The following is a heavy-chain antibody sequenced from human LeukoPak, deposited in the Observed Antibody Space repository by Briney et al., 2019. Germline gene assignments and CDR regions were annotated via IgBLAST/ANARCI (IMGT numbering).Heavy chain of an antibody. CDR1: GFTFSTSV. V-gene: IGHV1-58*01. Sequence: SVKVSCKASGFTFSTSVVQWVRQARGQPLEWMGWIVVASGNTRYAQRFQDRLTFTRDMSTGTANMELSSLRSEDTAVYYCATTIPATGNWFDPWGQGTLVTVSS. J-gene: IGHJ5*02. CDR2: IVVASGNT. CDR3: ATTIPATGNWFDP. D-gene: IGHD2-2*01.